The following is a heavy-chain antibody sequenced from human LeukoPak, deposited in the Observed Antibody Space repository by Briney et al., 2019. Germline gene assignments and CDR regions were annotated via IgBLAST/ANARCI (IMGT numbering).Heavy chain of an antibody. Sequence: SETLSLTCSVSGGSISSYYWSWIRQPPGKGLEWIGYIYHSGSSNYNPSLKSRVTISVDTSKNQFSLKLSSATAADTAVYYCARGSGGDSYGPYYFDYWGQGTLVTVSS. D-gene: IGHD5-18*01. CDR2: IYHSGSS. CDR1: GGSISSYY. V-gene: IGHV4-59*01. J-gene: IGHJ4*02. CDR3: ARGSGGDSYGPYYFDY.